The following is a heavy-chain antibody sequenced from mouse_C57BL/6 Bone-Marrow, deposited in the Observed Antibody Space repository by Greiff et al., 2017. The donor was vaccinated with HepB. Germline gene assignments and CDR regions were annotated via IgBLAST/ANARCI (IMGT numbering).Heavy chain of an antibody. D-gene: IGHD1-1*01. CDR2: IYPGDGDT. CDR3: ARDYYGSSLFAY. Sequence: QLQQSGPELVKPGASVKISCKASGYAFSSSWMNWVKQRPGKGLEWIGRIYPGDGDTNYNGKFKGKATLTADKSSSTAYMQLSSLTSEDSAVYFCARDYYGSSLFAYWGQGTLVTVSA. CDR1: GYAFSSSW. V-gene: IGHV1-82*01. J-gene: IGHJ3*01.